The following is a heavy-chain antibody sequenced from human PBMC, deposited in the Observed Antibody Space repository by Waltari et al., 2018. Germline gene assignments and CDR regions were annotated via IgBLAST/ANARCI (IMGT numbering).Heavy chain of an antibody. CDR1: ECTSSSYF. V-gene: IGHV3-11*04. D-gene: IGHD4-17*01. CDR3: ARAYGLLAFDL. Sequence: VQLVESGGGLVKPGGSLRLSCAASECTSSSYFLNWIRQAPGKGLEWISYMSGSGNIINYADSVKGRFTISRDNAKNSLYLQMDSLRAEDTAVYYCARAYGLLAFDLWGQGTKVIVS. J-gene: IGHJ3*01. CDR2: MSGSGNII.